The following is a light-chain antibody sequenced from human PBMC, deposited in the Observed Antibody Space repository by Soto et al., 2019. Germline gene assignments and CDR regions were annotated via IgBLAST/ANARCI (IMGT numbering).Light chain of an antibody. V-gene: IGKV3-20*01. J-gene: IGKJ5*01. Sequence: EVVLTRSPATLSVSPEERATLSCRAIQSVSSRLAWYQQTPGQAPRPLISGASSRATGIPDRFSGSGSGTDFILTISRLEPEDFALFYCQQYVTSAITFGQGNGWRL. CDR3: QQYVTSAIT. CDR1: QSVSSR. CDR2: GAS.